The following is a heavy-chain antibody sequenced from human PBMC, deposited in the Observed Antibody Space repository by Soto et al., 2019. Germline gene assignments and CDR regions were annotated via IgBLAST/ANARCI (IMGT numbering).Heavy chain of an antibody. CDR3: GGQDYGAKGYYFEN. D-gene: IGHD4-17*01. CDR2: INHSGST. V-gene: IGHV4-34*01. Sequence: ETLSLTCAVYGGSFSGYYWSWIRQPPGKGLEWIGEINHSGSTYYNPSLKSRVTISIDTSKTQFSLKMNSVTAADTAVYFCGGQDYGAKGYYFENWGQGALVTVSS. CDR1: GGSFSGYY. J-gene: IGHJ4*02.